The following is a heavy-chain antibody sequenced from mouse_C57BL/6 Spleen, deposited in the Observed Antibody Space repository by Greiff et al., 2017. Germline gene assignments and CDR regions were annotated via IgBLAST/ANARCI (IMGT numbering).Heavy chain of an antibody. CDR3: ARGGDGAWFAY. J-gene: IGHJ3*01. D-gene: IGHD3-3*01. V-gene: IGHV1-82*01. CDR2: IYPGDGDT. Sequence: QVHVKQSGPELVKPGASVKISCKASGYAFSSSWMNWVKQRPGKGLEWIGRIYPGDGDTNYNGKFKGKATLTADKSSSTAYMQLSSLTSEDSAVYFCARGGDGAWFAYWGQGTLVTVSA. CDR1: GYAFSSSW.